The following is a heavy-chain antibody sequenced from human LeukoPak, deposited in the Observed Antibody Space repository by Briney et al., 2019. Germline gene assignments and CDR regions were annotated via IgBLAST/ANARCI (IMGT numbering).Heavy chain of an antibody. V-gene: IGHV3-73*01. CDR1: GFTFSGAA. CDR3: AKCVLLWFGELSCYFDY. J-gene: IGHJ4*02. D-gene: IGHD3-10*01. CDR2: IRSKTNNYAT. Sequence: GGSLRLSCAASGFTFSGAAMHWVRQASGKGLEWVGRIRSKTNNYATTYAASVNGRFTISRDDSKNTAYLQMNSLKTEDTAVYYCAKCVLLWFGELSCYFDYWGQGTLVTVSS.